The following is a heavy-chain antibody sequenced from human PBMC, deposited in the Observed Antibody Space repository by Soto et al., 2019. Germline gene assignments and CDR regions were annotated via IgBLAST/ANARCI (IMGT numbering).Heavy chain of an antibody. V-gene: IGHV6-1*01. Sequence: QVQLQQSGPGLVKPSQTLSLTCAISGDSVSSNSAAWNWIRQSPSRGLEWLGRTYYRSKWYNDYAVSVKSRITINPDTSKNQFSLQLNSVTPEDTAVYYCARGPRRKLIYDSSGEFDYWGQGTLVTVSS. D-gene: IGHD3-22*01. CDR2: TYYRSKWYN. J-gene: IGHJ4*02. CDR3: ARGPRRKLIYDSSGEFDY. CDR1: GDSVSSNSAA.